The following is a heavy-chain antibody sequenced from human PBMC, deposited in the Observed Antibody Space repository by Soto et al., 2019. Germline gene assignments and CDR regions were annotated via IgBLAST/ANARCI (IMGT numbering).Heavy chain of an antibody. CDR1: GGSVNGYY. CDR2: INHTGGT. CDR3: ATRITVFGLLIPPFDP. J-gene: IGHJ5*02. D-gene: IGHD3-3*01. V-gene: IGHV4-34*01. Sequence: SETLSLTCAVYGGSVNGYYWNWIRQPPGKGLEWIGEINHTGGTHYNPSLKSRVTISVDTSKNQFSLRLSSVTAADTAIYYCATRITVFGLLIPPFDPWGQGTQVTVSS.